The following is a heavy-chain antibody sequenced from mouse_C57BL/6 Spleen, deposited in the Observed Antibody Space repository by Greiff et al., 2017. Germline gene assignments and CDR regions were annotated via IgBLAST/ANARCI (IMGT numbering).Heavy chain of an antibody. CDR2: IYPGDGDT. D-gene: IGHD2-3*01. J-gene: IGHJ4*01. CDR1: GYAFSSYW. CDR3: ARGRYDGYYEEVDY. V-gene: IGHV1-80*01. Sequence: QVQLKESGAELVKPGASVKISCKASGYAFSSYWMIWVKQRPGKGLEWIGQIYPGDGDTNYNGKFKGKATLTADKSSSTAYMQLSSLTSEDSAVYFCARGRYDGYYEEVDYWGQGTSVTVSS.